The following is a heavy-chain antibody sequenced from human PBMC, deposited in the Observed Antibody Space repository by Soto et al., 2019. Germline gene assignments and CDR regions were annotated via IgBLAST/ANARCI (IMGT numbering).Heavy chain of an antibody. CDR2: MSYSGTI. D-gene: IGHD3-10*01. J-gene: IGHJ6*02. CDR1: GGSIISSNL. CDR3: ARQWIWGAGSYDYGLDV. V-gene: IGHV4-4*02. Sequence: QVQLQESGPGLVKPSGTLSLTCAVSGGSIISSNLWSWVRQPPGKGLEWIGEMSYSGTINYKPSLKSRVSISVDKSKNQFSLRLSSVTAADTAVYYCARQWIWGAGSYDYGLDVWGQGTTVTVSS.